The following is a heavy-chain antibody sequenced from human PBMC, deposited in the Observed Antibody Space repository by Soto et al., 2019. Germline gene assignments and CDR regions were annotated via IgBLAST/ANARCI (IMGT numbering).Heavy chain of an antibody. V-gene: IGHV3-23*01. J-gene: IGHJ6*04. CDR1: GFTFSSYA. CDR3: ARDSQGLPAASPGFYYYGMDV. D-gene: IGHD2-2*01. Sequence: GRSLRLSCAASGFTFSSYAMSLVRQAPGKGLEWVSAISGSGGSTYYADSVKGRFTISRDNSKNTLYLQMNSLRAEDTAVYYCARDSQGLPAASPGFYYYGMDVWGKGTTVTVSS. CDR2: ISGSGGST.